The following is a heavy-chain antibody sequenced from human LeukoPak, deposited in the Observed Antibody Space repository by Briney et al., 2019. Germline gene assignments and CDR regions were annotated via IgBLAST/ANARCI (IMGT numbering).Heavy chain of an antibody. J-gene: IGHJ4*02. CDR2: IIPIFGTA. V-gene: IGHV1-69*13. CDR1: GCTFSSYA. CDR3: ARDSQGGGFDY. D-gene: IGHD3-16*01. Sequence: SVKVSFKASGCTFSSYAISWVRQAPGQGLEWMGVIIPIFGTANYAQKFQGRVTITADESTKTAYMELSSLRSEDTAVYYCARDSQGGGFDYWGQGTLVTVSS.